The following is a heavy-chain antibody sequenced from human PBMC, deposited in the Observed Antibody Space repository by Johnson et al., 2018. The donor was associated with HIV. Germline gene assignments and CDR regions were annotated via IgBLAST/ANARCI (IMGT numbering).Heavy chain of an antibody. CDR3: AKVMYEGSVIAAFLGPAFDI. J-gene: IGHJ3*02. CDR1: GFTFSSYW. Sequence: QVELVESGGGLVQPGGSLRLSCAASGFTFSSYWVHWVRQAPGKGLEWVTFIRYDGSKKYYADYVKGRFTISRDNSKNTLYLQMNSLRAEDTAVYYCAKVMYEGSVIAAFLGPAFDIWGQGTMVTVSS. V-gene: IGHV3-30*02. D-gene: IGHD6-13*01. CDR2: IRYDGSKK.